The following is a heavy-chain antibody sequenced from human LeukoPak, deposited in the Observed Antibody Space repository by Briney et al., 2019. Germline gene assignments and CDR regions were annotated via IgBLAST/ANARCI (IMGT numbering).Heavy chain of an antibody. CDR1: GFPFNTHA. Sequence: ASVKVSCRASGFPFNTHAVAWVRQAPGQGLEWMGWINPNSGGTNYAQKFQGRVTMTRDTSISTAYMELSRLRSDDTAVYYCARGVNDFWSGAHNLWGQGTLVTVSS. J-gene: IGHJ4*02. V-gene: IGHV1-2*02. CDR3: ARGVNDFWSGAHNL. D-gene: IGHD3-3*01. CDR2: INPNSGGT.